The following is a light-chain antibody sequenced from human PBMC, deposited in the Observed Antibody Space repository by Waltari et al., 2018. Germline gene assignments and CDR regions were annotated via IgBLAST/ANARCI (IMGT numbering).Light chain of an antibody. CDR2: FAS. Sequence: DIQMTQSPSSLSASVGDRVTISCRAAQNIRNYLNWYQHSPGKAPKLLIHFASNLQEGVPSRFSGSGSGTDFTLTISSLQAEDFATYYCQQSYSTLYSFGQGTK. J-gene: IGKJ2*03. V-gene: IGKV1-39*01. CDR1: QNIRNY. CDR3: QQSYSTLYS.